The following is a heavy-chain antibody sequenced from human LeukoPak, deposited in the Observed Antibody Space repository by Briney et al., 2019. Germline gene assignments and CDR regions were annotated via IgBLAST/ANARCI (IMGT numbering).Heavy chain of an antibody. CDR3: ARDRYPYYYDSSGSDY. CDR2: IYSGGST. CDR1: GFTVSTNY. D-gene: IGHD3-22*01. J-gene: IGHJ4*02. V-gene: IGHV3-66*01. Sequence: GGSLRLSCAASGFTVSTNYMSWVRQAPGKGLEWVSVIYSGGSTYYADSVEGRFTISRDNSKNTLYLQMNSLRAEDTAVYYCARDRYPYYYDSSGSDYWGQGTLVTVSS.